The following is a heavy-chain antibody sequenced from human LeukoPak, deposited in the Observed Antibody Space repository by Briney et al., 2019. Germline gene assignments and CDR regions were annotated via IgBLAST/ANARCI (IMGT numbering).Heavy chain of an antibody. CDR3: ARVGSWGNYFDY. D-gene: IGHD6-13*01. CDR2: IKQDGSEK. CDR1: GFTFSSYW. V-gene: IGHV3-7*01. J-gene: IGHJ4*02. Sequence: GGSLGLSCAASGFTFSSYWMSWVRQAPGKGLEWVANIKQDGSEKYYVDSVKGRFTISRDNAKNSLYLQMNSLRAEDTAAYHCARVGSWGNYFDYWGQGTLVTVSS.